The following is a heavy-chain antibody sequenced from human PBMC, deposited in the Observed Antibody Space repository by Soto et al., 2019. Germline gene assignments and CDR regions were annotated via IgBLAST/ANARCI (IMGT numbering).Heavy chain of an antibody. CDR3: ARVRNYDFWSAINWFDP. CDR1: GGPISSSSYY. Sequence: SETLSLTCTVSGGPISSSSYYWGWIRQPPGKGLEWIGSIYYSGSTYYNPSLKSRVTISVDTSKNQFSLKLSSVTAADTAVYYCARVRNYDFWSAINWFDPWGQGTLVTVSS. V-gene: IGHV4-39*07. J-gene: IGHJ5*02. D-gene: IGHD3-3*01. CDR2: IYYSGST.